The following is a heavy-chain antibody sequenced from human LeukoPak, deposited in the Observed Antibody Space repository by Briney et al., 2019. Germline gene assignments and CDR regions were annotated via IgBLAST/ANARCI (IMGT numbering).Heavy chain of an antibody. J-gene: IGHJ6*02. CDR2: IYYSGST. CDR3: ARHSGWYENGMDV. V-gene: IGHV4-59*08. Sequence: SETLSLTCTVSGGSISSYYWSWIRQPPGKGLEWIGYIYYSGSTNYNPSLKSRATISVDTSKNQFSLKLSSVTAADMAVYYCARHSGWYENGMDVWGQGTTVTVSS. D-gene: IGHD6-19*01. CDR1: GGSISSYY.